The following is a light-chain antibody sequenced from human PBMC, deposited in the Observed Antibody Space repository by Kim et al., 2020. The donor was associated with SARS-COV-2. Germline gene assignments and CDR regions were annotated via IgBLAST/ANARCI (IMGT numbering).Light chain of an antibody. CDR2: SAF. Sequence: EIVLTQSPGTLSLSPGERATLSCRASQSITSSYLAWYQQKPGQAPRLLIYSAFNRATGIPDRFSGSGSGTDFTLTISRLEPEDFALYYCQQYGSSPITFGQGTRLEIK. CDR3: QQYGSSPIT. V-gene: IGKV3-20*01. J-gene: IGKJ5*01. CDR1: QSITSSY.